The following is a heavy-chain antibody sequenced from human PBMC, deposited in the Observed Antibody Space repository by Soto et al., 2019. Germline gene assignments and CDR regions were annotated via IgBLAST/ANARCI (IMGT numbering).Heavy chain of an antibody. Sequence: PSETLSLTCTVSGGSISSGDYYWSWIRQPPGKGLEWIGYIYYSGSTYYNPSLKSRVTISVDTSKNQFSLKLSSVTAADTAVYYCARDTGYNNWFHPWGEGTLLTVYS. CDR1: GGSISSGDYY. D-gene: IGHD5-12*01. CDR2: IYYSGST. V-gene: IGHV4-30-4*01. J-gene: IGHJ5*02. CDR3: ARDTGYNNWFHP.